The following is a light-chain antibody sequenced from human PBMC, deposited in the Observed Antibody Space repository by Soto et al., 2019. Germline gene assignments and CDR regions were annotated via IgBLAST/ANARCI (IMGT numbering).Light chain of an antibody. V-gene: IGKV3-15*01. CDR2: GAS. CDR3: QQYNNWPRV. CDR1: QSVSSN. J-gene: IGKJ3*01. Sequence: EIVMTQSPATLSVSPGERATLSCRASQSVSSNLAWYQQKPGQAPRLLIYGASTRATGIPARFSGSGSGTEFTLTISSLQSEDFAVYYCQQYNNWPRVFCPGTKVDSK.